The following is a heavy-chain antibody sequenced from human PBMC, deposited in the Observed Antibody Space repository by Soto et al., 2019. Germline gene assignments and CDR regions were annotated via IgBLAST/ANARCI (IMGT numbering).Heavy chain of an antibody. CDR1: GGSFSGYQ. CDR3: ARGLILWFGELSRRGGYYYYMDV. Sequence: QVQLQQWGAGLLKPSETLSLTCAVYGGSFSGYQWSWIRQTPGKGLEWIGEINDSGKINYNPSLKSRVSIFVDTARKQISLKLSSVPAADTAVYYCARGLILWFGELSRRGGYYYYMDVWGKGTTVTVSS. V-gene: IGHV4-34*01. D-gene: IGHD3-10*01. J-gene: IGHJ6*03. CDR2: INDSGKI.